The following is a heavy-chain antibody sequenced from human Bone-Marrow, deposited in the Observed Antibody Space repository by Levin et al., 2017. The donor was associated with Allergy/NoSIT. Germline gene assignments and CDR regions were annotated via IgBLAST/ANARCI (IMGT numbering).Heavy chain of an antibody. D-gene: IGHD2-2*02. CDR3: GRDGLAYCGGASCYTIGTRAPMDV. CDR1: GDTFSSYA. J-gene: IGHJ6*03. Sequence: PWASVKVSCKASGDTFSSYAISWVRQAPGRGLEWMGRIIPALGITNYAQTFQGRVTITADKSTSTAYVELNTLRSEDTAVYYCGRDGLAYCGGASCYTIGTRAPMDVWGKGTTVIVSS. V-gene: IGHV1-69*04. CDR2: IIPALGIT.